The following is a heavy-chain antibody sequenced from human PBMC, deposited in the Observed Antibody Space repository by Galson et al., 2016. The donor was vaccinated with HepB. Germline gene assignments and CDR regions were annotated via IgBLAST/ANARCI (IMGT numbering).Heavy chain of an antibody. D-gene: IGHD3-9*01. CDR3: AKMGSDWYRNYFIDS. Sequence: SLRLSCAASGLNVSSSYMSWVRQAPGKGLAWIGEISHSETTRYTPSLKGRVSISLDKPRNFFSLRVTSVTSADTAIYYCAKMGSDWYRNYFIDSWGQGTLVTVSS. V-gene: IGHV4-4*02. J-gene: IGHJ4*02. CDR2: ISHSETT. CDR1: GLNVSSSY.